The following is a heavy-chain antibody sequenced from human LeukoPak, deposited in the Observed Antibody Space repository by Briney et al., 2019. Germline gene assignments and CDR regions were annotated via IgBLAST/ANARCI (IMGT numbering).Heavy chain of an antibody. V-gene: IGHV1-18*01. CDR1: GYTFTSYA. CDR3: ARTSFDFLWGTYRPAYFDY. D-gene: IGHD3-16*02. CDR2: ISTYNGDT. J-gene: IGHJ4*02. Sequence: GASVKVSCKASGYTFTSYAISWVRQAPGQGLEWMGWISTYNGDTDYAQKFQGRVTMTTDTYTSTAYMELRSLRSDDTAVYYCARTSFDFLWGTYRPAYFDYWGQGALVIVSS.